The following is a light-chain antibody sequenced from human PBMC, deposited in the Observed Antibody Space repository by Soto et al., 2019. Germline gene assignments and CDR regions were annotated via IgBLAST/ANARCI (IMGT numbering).Light chain of an antibody. CDR2: DAS. Sequence: DSLLTQSPGTLSLSPGERAPLSCRASQSVSTSYLAWYRQRPGQAPRLLIYDASSRAAGIPDRFTGSGSGTEFTLTISRLEPEDFAVYYCQQYNNVPPNRFGQGTRLEI. CDR3: QQYNNVPPNR. V-gene: IGKV3-20*01. CDR1: QSVSTSY. J-gene: IGKJ5*01.